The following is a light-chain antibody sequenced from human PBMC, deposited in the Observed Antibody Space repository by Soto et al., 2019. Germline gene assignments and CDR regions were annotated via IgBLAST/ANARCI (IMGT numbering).Light chain of an antibody. CDR3: QKYNSAPPLT. J-gene: IGKJ4*01. CDR2: AAS. CDR1: QGISNY. V-gene: IGKV1-27*01. Sequence: DIQMTQSPSSLSASVGDRVTITCRASQGISNYLAWYKQKPGKVPKLLIYAASTLQAGVPSRFSGSGSVTDFALTISSLQPQDVATYFCQKYNSAPPLTFGGGTKVEIK.